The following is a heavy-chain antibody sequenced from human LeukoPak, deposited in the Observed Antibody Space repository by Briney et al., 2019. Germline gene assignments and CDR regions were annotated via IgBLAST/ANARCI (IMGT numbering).Heavy chain of an antibody. D-gene: IGHD2-21*01. CDR2: ISSSGDAI. Sequence: GGSLRLLRAVSGFTSSRYEVHWVRQAPGKGLEWVSYISSSGDAIYYADSVEGRFTISRDDAKNSLYLQMNRLSAEDTAVYYCARGVLCSNVWNMMGDLDYWGQGTLVTVSS. V-gene: IGHV3-48*03. CDR1: GFTSSRYE. CDR3: ARGVLCSNVWNMMGDLDY. J-gene: IGHJ4*02.